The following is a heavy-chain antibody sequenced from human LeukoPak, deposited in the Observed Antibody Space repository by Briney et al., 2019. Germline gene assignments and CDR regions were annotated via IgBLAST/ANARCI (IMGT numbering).Heavy chain of an antibody. D-gene: IGHD6-19*01. CDR3: ARDRGSGWYPDYAFDV. Sequence: SETLSLTCTVSGGSISSYYWSWIRQPPGKELEWIGYIYYSGSTNYNPSLKSRVTISVDTSKNQFSLKLSSVTAADTAVYYCARDRGSGWYPDYAFDVWGQGTMVTVSS. J-gene: IGHJ3*01. CDR1: GGSISSYY. CDR2: IYYSGST. V-gene: IGHV4-59*01.